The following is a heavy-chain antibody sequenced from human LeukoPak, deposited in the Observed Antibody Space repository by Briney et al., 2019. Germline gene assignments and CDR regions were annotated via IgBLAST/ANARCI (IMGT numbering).Heavy chain of an antibody. Sequence: PGGSLRLSCAASGLTFSSYSMNWVRQAPGKGLEWASSISSSSSYIYYADSVKGRFTISRDNAKNSLYLQMNSLRAEDTAVYYCARVGGSGASAFDIWGQGTMVTVSS. CDR3: ARVGGSGASAFDI. J-gene: IGHJ3*02. D-gene: IGHD3-3*01. CDR1: GLTFSSYS. CDR2: ISSSSSYI. V-gene: IGHV3-21*01.